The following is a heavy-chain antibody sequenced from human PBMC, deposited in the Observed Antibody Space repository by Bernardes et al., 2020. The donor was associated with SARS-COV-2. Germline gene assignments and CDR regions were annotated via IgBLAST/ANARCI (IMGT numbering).Heavy chain of an antibody. CDR1: GFTFSSYG. CDR2: IWYDGSNK. V-gene: IGHV3-33*01. D-gene: IGHD3-22*01. Sequence: GGSLRLSCAASGFTFSSYGMHWVRQAPGKGLEWVAVIWYDGSNKYYADSVKGRFTISRDNSKNTLYLQMNSLRAEDTAVYYRARDLPHSSGEDYWGQGTLVTVSS. CDR3: ARDLPHSSGEDY. J-gene: IGHJ4*02.